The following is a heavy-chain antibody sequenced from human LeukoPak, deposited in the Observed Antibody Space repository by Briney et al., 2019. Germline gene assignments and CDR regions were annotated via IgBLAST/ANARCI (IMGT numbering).Heavy chain of an antibody. CDR2: ISSTNNYI. V-gene: IGHV3-21*01. D-gene: IGHD5-18*01. Sequence: GGSLRLSCAASGFTFSSYSMNWVRQAPREGLEWVSSISSTNNYIYYADSVKGRFTISRDNAKNSLYLQMNSLRAEDTAVYYCARDLGTYSYGFMASWGQGTMVTVSS. CDR3: ARDLGTYSYGFMAS. CDR1: GFTFSSYS. J-gene: IGHJ4*02.